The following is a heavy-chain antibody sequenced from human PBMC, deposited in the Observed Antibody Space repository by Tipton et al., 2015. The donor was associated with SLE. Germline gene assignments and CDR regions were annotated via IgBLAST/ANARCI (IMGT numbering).Heavy chain of an antibody. Sequence: TLSLTCTVSGGSISSYYWSWIRQPPGKGLEWIGYIYYSGSTNYNPSLKSRVTISVDTSKNQFSLKLSSVTAADTAVYYCARGGAVAAYYYYGMDVGGQGTTVTVSS. CDR3: ARGGAVAAYYYYGMDV. V-gene: IGHV4-59*01. J-gene: IGHJ6*02. CDR1: GGSISSYY. CDR2: IYYSGST. D-gene: IGHD6-19*01.